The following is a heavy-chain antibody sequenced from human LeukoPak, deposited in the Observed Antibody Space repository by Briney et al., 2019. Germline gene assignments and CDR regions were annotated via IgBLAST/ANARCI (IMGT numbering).Heavy chain of an antibody. Sequence: VASLKVSCKASGYTFSGFYIYWVRQAPGQGLEWMGWINPNSGGTNYAQKFQGRVTMTRDTSISTAYMELSRLRSDDTAVYYCARLSWLRHAFDIWGQGTMVTVSS. CDR3: ARLSWLRHAFDI. CDR1: GYTFSGFY. J-gene: IGHJ3*02. CDR2: INPNSGGT. D-gene: IGHD5-12*01. V-gene: IGHV1-2*02.